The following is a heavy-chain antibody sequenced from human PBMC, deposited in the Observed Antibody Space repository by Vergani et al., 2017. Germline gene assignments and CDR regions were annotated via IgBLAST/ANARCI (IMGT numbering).Heavy chain of an antibody. Sequence: QVQILQSGGGVVQPGGSLTLSCTLSGFTLNTYGIHWVRQAPGKGLEWVSFIRYDGSSEYYGDSVKGRFTISRDKSQNTVNLQMNSLRTEDTAVYFCANSVIAGNVGVAYFGMDVWGRGTTVTVS. J-gene: IGHJ6*02. CDR2: IRYDGSSE. V-gene: IGHV3-30*02. D-gene: IGHD2/OR15-2a*01. CDR3: ANSVIAGNVGVAYFGMDV. CDR1: GFTLNTYG.